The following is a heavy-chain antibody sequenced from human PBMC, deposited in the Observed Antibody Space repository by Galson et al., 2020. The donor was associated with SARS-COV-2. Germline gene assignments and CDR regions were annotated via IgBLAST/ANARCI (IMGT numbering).Heavy chain of an antibody. CDR1: GYTFTGYY. D-gene: IGHD3-9*01. CDR2: INPNSGGT. Sequence: ASVKVSCKASGYTFTGYYMHWVRQAPGQGLEWMGWINPNSGGTNYAQKFQGRVTMTRDTSISTAYMELSRLRSDDTAVYYCARDLRDDILTGYYNGEYTGYWYFDLWGRGTLVTVSS. J-gene: IGHJ2*01. V-gene: IGHV1-2*02. CDR3: ARDLRDDILTGYYNGEYTGYWYFDL.